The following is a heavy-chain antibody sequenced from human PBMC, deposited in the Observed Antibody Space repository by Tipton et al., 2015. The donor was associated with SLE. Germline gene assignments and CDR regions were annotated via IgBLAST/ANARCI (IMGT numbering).Heavy chain of an antibody. V-gene: IGHV4-59*08. CDR1: GGSISSYY. Sequence: TLSLTCTVSGGSISSYYWSWIRQPPGKGLEWIGYIYYSGSTYYNPSLKSRVTISVDTSKNQFSLKLSSVTAADTAGYYCASPRSSSSTDWYFDLWGRGTLVTVSS. D-gene: IGHD6-6*01. CDR2: IYYSGST. J-gene: IGHJ2*01. CDR3: ASPRSSSSTDWYFDL.